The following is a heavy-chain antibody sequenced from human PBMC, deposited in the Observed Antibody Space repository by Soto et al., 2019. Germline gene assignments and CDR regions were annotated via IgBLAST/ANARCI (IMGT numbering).Heavy chain of an antibody. D-gene: IGHD3-3*01. V-gene: IGHV1-18*04. CDR3: AIVRYGNIWNSFDY. J-gene: IGHJ4*02. CDR1: GYTFPSYG. Sequence: EASVKVSCKASGYTFPSYGISWVRQAPGQGLEWMGWISAYNGNTNYAQKLQGRVTMTTDTSTSTAYMELRSLRSDDTAVYYCAIVRYGNIWNSFDYWGQGTLVTVSS. CDR2: ISAYNGNT.